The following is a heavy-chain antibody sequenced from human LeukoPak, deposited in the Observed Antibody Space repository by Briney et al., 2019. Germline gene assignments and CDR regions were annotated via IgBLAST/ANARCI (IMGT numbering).Heavy chain of an antibody. J-gene: IGHJ3*02. Sequence: SETLSLTCAVYGGSFSGCYWSWIRQPPGKGLEWIGEINHSGSTNYNPSLKSRVTISVDTSKNQFSLKLSSVTAADTAVYYCARRPKANSRITMVRGVRRGAFDIWGQGTMVTVSS. V-gene: IGHV4-34*01. D-gene: IGHD3-10*01. CDR3: ARRPKANSRITMVRGVRRGAFDI. CDR1: GGSFSGCY. CDR2: INHSGST.